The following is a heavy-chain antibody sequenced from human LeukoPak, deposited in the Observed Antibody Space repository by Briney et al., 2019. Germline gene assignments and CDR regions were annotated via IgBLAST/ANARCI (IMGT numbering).Heavy chain of an antibody. J-gene: IGHJ5*02. Sequence: GESLKISCKGSGYSFTSYWISWVRQMPGKGLEWMGRIDPSDSYTNYSPSFQGHVTISADKSISTAYLQWSSLKASDTAMYYCARVAFGGVIEPNWFDPWGQGTLVTVSS. D-gene: IGHD3-16*02. CDR3: ARVAFGGVIEPNWFDP. CDR1: GYSFTSYW. CDR2: IDPSDSYT. V-gene: IGHV5-10-1*01.